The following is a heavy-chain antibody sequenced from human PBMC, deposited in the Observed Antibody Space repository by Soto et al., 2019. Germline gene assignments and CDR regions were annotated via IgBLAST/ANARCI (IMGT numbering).Heavy chain of an antibody. V-gene: IGHV4-59*02. D-gene: IGHD6-13*01. CDR1: GDSVNSYY. CDR3: ARAETPGIHYCDC. Sequence: SETLSLTCTVTGDSVNSYYWSWMRQPPGKGLECMGYVYYSGSTNYNPSLKSRVTISVDTSKNQISLRLKSVTAADTAVYYCARAETPGIHYCDCWGQGSLVIVSS. CDR2: VYYSGST. J-gene: IGHJ4*02.